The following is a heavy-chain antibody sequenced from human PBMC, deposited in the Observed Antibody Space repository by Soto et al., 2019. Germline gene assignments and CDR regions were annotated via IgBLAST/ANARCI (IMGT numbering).Heavy chain of an antibody. CDR1: GGSISSYY. V-gene: IGHV4-59*08. CDR2: IYYSGST. Sequence: SETLSLTCTVSGGSISSYYWSWIRQPPGKGLEWIGYIYYSGSTNYNPSLKSRVTISVDTSKNQFSLKLSSVTAADTAVYYCARHSHCSGGSCPIDYWGQGTLVTVSS. D-gene: IGHD2-15*01. J-gene: IGHJ4*02. CDR3: ARHSHCSGGSCPIDY.